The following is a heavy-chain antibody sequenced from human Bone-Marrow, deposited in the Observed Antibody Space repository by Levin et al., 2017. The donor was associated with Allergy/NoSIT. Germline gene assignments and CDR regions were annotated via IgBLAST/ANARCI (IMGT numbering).Heavy chain of an antibody. CDR1: GFTFSSYA. J-gene: IGHJ4*02. D-gene: IGHD4-23*01. V-gene: IGHV3-30-3*01. CDR2: ISYDGSNK. Sequence: PPGGSLRLSCAASGFTFSSYAMHWVRQAPGKGLEWVAVISYDGSNKYYADSVKGRFTISRDNSKNTLYLQMNSLRAEDTAVYYCARAKAGGNFYYFDYWGQGTLVTVSS. CDR3: ARAKAGGNFYYFDY.